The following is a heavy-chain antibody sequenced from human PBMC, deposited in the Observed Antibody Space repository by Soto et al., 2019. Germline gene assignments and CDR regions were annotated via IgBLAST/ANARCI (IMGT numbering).Heavy chain of an antibody. V-gene: IGHV3-23*01. J-gene: IGHJ6*02. CDR2: ISGSGGST. CDR3: AKSSGVLRYFDWLLDYYYGMDV. Sequence: GGSLRLSCAASGSTFSSYAMSWVRQAPGKGLEWVSAISGSGGSTYYADSVKGRFTTSRDNSKNTLYLQMNSLRAEDTAVYYCAKSSGVLRYFDWLLDYYYGMDVWCQGTTVTVSS. CDR1: GSTFSSYA. D-gene: IGHD3-9*01.